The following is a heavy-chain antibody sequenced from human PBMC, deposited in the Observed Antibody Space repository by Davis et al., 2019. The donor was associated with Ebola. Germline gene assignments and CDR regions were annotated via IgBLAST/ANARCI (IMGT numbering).Heavy chain of an antibody. V-gene: IGHV4-59*08. CDR1: GGSISSYY. J-gene: IGHJ5*02. CDR2: IYYSGST. CDR3: ARQLGYCSGGSCWDWFDP. D-gene: IGHD2-15*01. Sequence: PSETLSLTCTVSGGSISSYYWSWIRQPPGKGLEWIGYIYYSGSTNYNPSLKSRVTISVDTSKNQFSLKLSSVTAADTAVYYCARQLGYCSGGSCWDWFDPWGQGTLVTVSS.